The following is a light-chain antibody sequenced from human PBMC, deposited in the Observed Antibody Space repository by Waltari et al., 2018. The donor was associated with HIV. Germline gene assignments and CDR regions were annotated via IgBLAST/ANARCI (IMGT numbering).Light chain of an antibody. CDR2: RNI. V-gene: IGLV1-47*01. CDR3: ASWDDSLGGRWV. J-gene: IGLJ3*02. CDR1: RSDIGTNY. Sequence: QSVLTQPPSTSGTPGQTVPISCSGTRSDIGTNYVYLYQQVPGTAPKLLIYRNIQRPSGVPARFSGSKSGTSASLAISGLRSEDEAHYHCASWDDSLGGRWVFGGGTKLTVL.